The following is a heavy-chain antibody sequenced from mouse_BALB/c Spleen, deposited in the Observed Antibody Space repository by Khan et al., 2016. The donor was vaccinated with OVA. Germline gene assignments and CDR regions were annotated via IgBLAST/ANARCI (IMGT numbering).Heavy chain of an antibody. CDR2: IRYDGNS. J-gene: IGHJ3*01. D-gene: IGHD3-1*01. CDR1: GYSITSGYF. CDR3: ARGGSSGPAWFAY. Sequence: EVQLQESGPGLVKPSQSLSLTCSVTGYSITSGYFWNWIRQFPGNNLEWMGYIRYDGNSNYNPSLKNRISITRDPSKNHFFLKLNSVTPEDTATYYCARGGSSGPAWFAYWGQGTLVTVSA. V-gene: IGHV3-6*02.